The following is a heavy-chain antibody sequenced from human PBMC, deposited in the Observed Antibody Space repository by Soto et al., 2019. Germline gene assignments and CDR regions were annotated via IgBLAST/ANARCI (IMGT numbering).Heavy chain of an antibody. Sequence: ASVKVSCKASGYTFTSYGISWVRQAPGQGLEWMGWISAYNGNTNHAQELQGRVTMTTDTSTSTAYMELRSLRSDDTAVYYCARDADYYDSSEDYYYYGMDVWGQGTTVTVSS. CDR2: ISAYNGNT. D-gene: IGHD3-22*01. J-gene: IGHJ6*02. CDR3: ARDADYYDSSEDYYYYGMDV. CDR1: GYTFTSYG. V-gene: IGHV1-18*01.